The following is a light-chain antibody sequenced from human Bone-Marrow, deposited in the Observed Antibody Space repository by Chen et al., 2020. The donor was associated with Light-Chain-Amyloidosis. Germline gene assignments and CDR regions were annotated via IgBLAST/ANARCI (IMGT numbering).Light chain of an antibody. CDR3: QVWDRSRDRPV. V-gene: IGLV3-21*02. J-gene: IGLJ3*02. CDR1: NIGSTS. Sequence: SYVLTQPSSVSVAPGQTATIACGGNNIGSTSVHWYQQTPGQAPLLVVYDDSDRPSGIPERVSGCSAGNTATLTISRVEAGDEADYYWQVWDRSRDRPVFGGGTKLTVL. CDR2: DDS.